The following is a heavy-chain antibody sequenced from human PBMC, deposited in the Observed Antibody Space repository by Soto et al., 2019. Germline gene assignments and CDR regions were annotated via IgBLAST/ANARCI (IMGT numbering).Heavy chain of an antibody. D-gene: IGHD6-13*01. CDR1: GDSIISSNW. Sequence: QVQLQESGPGLVKPSGTLSLTCAVSGDSIISSNWWTWVRQPPGKGLEWIAEIYHRGNTYYNPSLKSRVTISVDTSENHFSLKLISVSAADTAVYFCARRGDIAAARFDSWGQGTPVTVSS. CDR3: ARRGDIAAARFDS. V-gene: IGHV4-4*02. J-gene: IGHJ4*02. CDR2: IYHRGNT.